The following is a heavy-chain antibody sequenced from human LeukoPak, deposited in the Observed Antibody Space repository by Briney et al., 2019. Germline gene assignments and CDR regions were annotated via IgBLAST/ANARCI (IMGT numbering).Heavy chain of an antibody. CDR1: GFTFSSYE. CDR2: ISSSGSTI. J-gene: IGHJ3*02. CDR3: ASSLSGSYSSDAFDI. V-gene: IGHV3-48*03. D-gene: IGHD1-26*01. Sequence: PGGSLRLSCAASGFTFSSYEMNWVRQAPGKGLEWVSYISSSGSTIYYADSVKGRFTISRDNAKNSLYLQMNSLRAEDTAVYYCASSLSGSYSSDAFDIWGQGTMVTVSS.